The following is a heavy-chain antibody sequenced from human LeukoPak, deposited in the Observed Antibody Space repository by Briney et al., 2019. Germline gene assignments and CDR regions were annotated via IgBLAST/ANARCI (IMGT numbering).Heavy chain of an antibody. Sequence: GGSLRLSCAASGFTFSSYGMHWVRQAPGKGLEWVAFIRYDGSNKYYADSVKGRFTISRDNSKNTLYLQMNSLRAEDTAVYYCATPPASPMHDYGGNYIWGQGTMVTVSS. D-gene: IGHD4-23*01. CDR3: ATPPASPMHDYGGNYI. V-gene: IGHV3-30*02. J-gene: IGHJ3*02. CDR1: GFTFSSYG. CDR2: IRYDGSNK.